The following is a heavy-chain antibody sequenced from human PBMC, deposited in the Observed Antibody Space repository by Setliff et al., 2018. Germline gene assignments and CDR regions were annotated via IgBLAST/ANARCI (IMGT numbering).Heavy chain of an antibody. Sequence: SETLSLTCSVSGGSISSGSYYWGWIRQSPGKGLEWIGSMYYSGSTYYNPSLKGRVTLSVDTTKNQFSLKLTSMTAADTAVYYCRLWSHSYHNDYWGQGTLVTVSS. J-gene: IGHJ4*02. CDR1: GGSISSGSYY. CDR2: MYYSGST. CDR3: RLWSHSYHNDY. V-gene: IGHV4-39*07. D-gene: IGHD3-16*02.